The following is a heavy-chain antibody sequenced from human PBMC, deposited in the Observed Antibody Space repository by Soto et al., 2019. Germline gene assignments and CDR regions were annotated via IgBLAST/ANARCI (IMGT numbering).Heavy chain of an antibody. J-gene: IGHJ4*02. CDR1: GGSISTSRYY. CDR3: ARVVSSGYQPFDY. CDR2: IFYSGTT. V-gene: IGHV4-39*07. Sequence: SETLSLTCTVSGGSISTSRYYWGWIRQPPGKGLEWIGSIFYSGTTYYNPSLKSRVTISVDTSKNQFSLKLSSVTAADTAVYYCARVVSSGYQPFDYWGQGTLVTVSS. D-gene: IGHD3-22*01.